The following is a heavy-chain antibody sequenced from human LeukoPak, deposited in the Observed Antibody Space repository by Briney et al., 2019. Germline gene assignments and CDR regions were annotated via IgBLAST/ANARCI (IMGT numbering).Heavy chain of an antibody. J-gene: IGHJ4*02. Sequence: PGGSLRLSCAASGFTFSSYSMNWVRQAPGKGLEWVSSISSSSSSYIYYADSVKGRFTISRDNAKNSLYLQMNSLRAEDTAVYYCARMTTVKTQGYWGQGTLVTVSS. V-gene: IGHV3-21*01. CDR3: ARMTTVKTQGY. CDR2: ISSSSSSYI. D-gene: IGHD4-23*01. CDR1: GFTFSSYS.